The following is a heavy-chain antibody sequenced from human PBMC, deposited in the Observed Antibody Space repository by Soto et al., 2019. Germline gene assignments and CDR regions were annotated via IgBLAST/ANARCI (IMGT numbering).Heavy chain of an antibody. CDR2: ISAYNGNT. J-gene: IGHJ6*02. Sequence: QVQLVQSGAEVKKPGASVKVSCKASGYTFTSYGISWVRQAPGQGLEWMGWISAYNGNTNYAQKLQGRVTMTTDTYTSTVYMELMSVRSDDTAVYYWARDEGITMVGVADYYYYYGMEGGGQGTTVTVSS. D-gene: IGHD3-3*01. V-gene: IGHV1-18*01. CDR3: ARDEGITMVGVADYYYYYGMEG. CDR1: GYTFTSYG.